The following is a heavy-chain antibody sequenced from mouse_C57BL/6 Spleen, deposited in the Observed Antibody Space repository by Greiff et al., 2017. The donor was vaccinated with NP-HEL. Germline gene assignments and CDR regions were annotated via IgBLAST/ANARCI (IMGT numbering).Heavy chain of an antibody. D-gene: IGHD6-2*01. CDR1: GFSLTSYA. J-gene: IGHJ4*01. Sequence: VMLVESGPGLVAPSQSLSITCTVSGFSLTSYAISWVRQPPGKGLEWLGVIWTGGGTNYNSALKSRLSISKDNSKSQVFLKMNSLQTDDTARYYCARNPHLYYYAMDYWGQGTSVTVSS. V-gene: IGHV2-9-1*01. CDR3: ARNPHLYYYAMDY. CDR2: IWTGGGT.